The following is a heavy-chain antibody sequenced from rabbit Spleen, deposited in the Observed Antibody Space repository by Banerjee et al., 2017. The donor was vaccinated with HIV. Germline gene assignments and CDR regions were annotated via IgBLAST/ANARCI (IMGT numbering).Heavy chain of an antibody. CDR1: GFSFSSNW. Sequence: QEQLVESGGGLVKPGGTLTLTCTVSGFSFSSNWICWVRQAPGKGLEWIACIDTNDGDTDYANWPKGRFTISKTSSTTVTLQMTSLTAADTATYFCARGGSYGDGSYRYLTYFSLWGPGTLVTVS. CDR3: ARGGSYGDGSYRYLTYFSL. D-gene: IGHD8-1*01. CDR2: IDTNDGDT. V-gene: IGHV1S45*01. J-gene: IGHJ4*01.